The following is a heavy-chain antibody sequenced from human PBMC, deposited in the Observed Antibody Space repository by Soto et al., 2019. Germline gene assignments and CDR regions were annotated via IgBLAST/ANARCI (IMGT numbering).Heavy chain of an antibody. Sequence: SETLSLTCTVSGGSVSSGSYYWSWIRQPPGKGLEWIGYIYYSGSTNYNPSLKSRVTISVDTSKNQFSLKLSSVTAADTAVYYCARDHKDYYGMDVWGQGTTVTVSS. CDR1: GGSVSSGSYY. CDR2: IYYSGST. CDR3: ARDHKDYYGMDV. V-gene: IGHV4-61*01. J-gene: IGHJ6*02.